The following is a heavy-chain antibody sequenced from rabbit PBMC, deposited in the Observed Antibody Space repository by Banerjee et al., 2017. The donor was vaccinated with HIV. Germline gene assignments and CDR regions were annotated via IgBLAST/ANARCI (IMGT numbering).Heavy chain of an antibody. Sequence: QEQLEESGGDLVKPEGSLTLTCTASGFSFSSSYYICWVRQAPGKGLEWIACIYAGSSGSTYYASWAKGRFTISKTSSTTVTLQMTSLTAADTATYFCARAYASSNSGYYSFALWGQGTLVTVS. V-gene: IGHV1S45*01. J-gene: IGHJ4*01. CDR3: ARAYASSNSGYYSFAL. CDR1: GFSFSSSYY. D-gene: IGHD1-1*01. CDR2: IYAGSSGST.